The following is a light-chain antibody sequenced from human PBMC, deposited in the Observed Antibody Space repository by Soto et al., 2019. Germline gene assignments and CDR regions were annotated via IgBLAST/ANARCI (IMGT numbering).Light chain of an antibody. CDR1: SSNVGGYNY. CDR2: DVS. CDR3: SSYTTSNTRQIV. Sequence: QSVLTQPASVSGSPGQSINISCTGTSSNVGGYNYFSWYQHHPGKAPKLIIYDVSNRPSGVSIRFSGSKSDNTASLTISGLQPEDEADYHCSSYTTSNTRQIVFGTGTKVTVL. V-gene: IGLV2-14*03. J-gene: IGLJ1*01.